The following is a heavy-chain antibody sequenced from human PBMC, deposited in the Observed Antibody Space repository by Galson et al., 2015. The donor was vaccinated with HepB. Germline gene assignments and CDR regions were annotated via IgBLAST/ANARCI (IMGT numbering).Heavy chain of an antibody. CDR3: ARSEVTTLVTYFDA. Sequence: SLRLSCAVSGFSFSDHYIDWVRQAPGKGLEWVGRSRNELNGYSTAYAASVKGGFTVSRDDSTNAVFLQMNSLRSEDTAVYYCARSEVTTLVTYFDACGQGTLVTVSS. D-gene: IGHD4-23*01. CDR2: SRNELNGYST. V-gene: IGHV3-72*01. CDR1: GFSFSDHY. J-gene: IGHJ4*02.